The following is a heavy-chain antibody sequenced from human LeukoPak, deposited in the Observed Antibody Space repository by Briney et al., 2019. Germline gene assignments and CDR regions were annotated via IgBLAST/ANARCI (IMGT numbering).Heavy chain of an antibody. Sequence: GGSLRRSCAASGFTFSTYGMHWVRQAPGKGLQWVAVISYDGSNKYYADSVKGRFTISRDKSKNTVYLQMDSLRAEDTAVYYCASSPLLTESSTWFHFDYWGQGTLVTVSS. D-gene: IGHD6-13*01. CDR3: ASSPLLTESSTWFHFDY. CDR2: ISYDGSNK. V-gene: IGHV3-30*03. J-gene: IGHJ4*02. CDR1: GFTFSTYG.